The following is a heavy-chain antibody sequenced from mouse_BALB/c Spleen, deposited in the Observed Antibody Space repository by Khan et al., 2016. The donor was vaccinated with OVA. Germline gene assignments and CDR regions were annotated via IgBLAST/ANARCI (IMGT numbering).Heavy chain of an antibody. CDR1: GYSFTVYY. CDR2: INPNNGGT. V-gene: IGHV1-26*01. Sequence: VQLQQSGPDLVKPGTSVNISCKTSGYSFTVYYMHWVKQSHGKSLECIGRINPNNGGTSYNQKFKGKAILTVDKSSTTAYMELRSLTSEDSAVYYCVRGYYFVVYWGQGTLVTVSA. CDR3: VRGYYFVVY. D-gene: IGHD1-1*01. J-gene: IGHJ3*01.